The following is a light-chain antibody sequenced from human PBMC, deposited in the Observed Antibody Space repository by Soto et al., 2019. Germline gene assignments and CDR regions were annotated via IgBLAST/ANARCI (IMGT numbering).Light chain of an antibody. Sequence: DIQMTQSPSSLSASVGDRVTITCRASQSISSYLNWYQQKPGKAPKLLIYAASSLQSGVPSRFSSSGSETDFTLTISSLQPDDFAAYYCQQSYSTRPFTFGPRTKVDFK. CDR1: QSISSY. CDR3: QQSYSTRPFT. J-gene: IGKJ3*01. CDR2: AAS. V-gene: IGKV1-39*01.